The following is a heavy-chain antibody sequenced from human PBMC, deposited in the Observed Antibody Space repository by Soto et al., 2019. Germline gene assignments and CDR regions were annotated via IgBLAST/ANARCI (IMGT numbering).Heavy chain of an antibody. CDR3: ARHGGAPNYYGSGSYYKYYYYYMDV. V-gene: IGHV4-61*08. CDR1: GGSINSVGYY. Sequence: SETLSLTCTVSGGSINSVGYYWSWIRQHPGKGLEWIGYIYYSGSTNYNPSLKSRVTISVDTSKNQFSLKLSSVTAADTAVYYCARHGGAPNYYGSGSYYKYYYYYMDVWGKGTTVTVSS. J-gene: IGHJ6*03. CDR2: IYYSGST. D-gene: IGHD3-10*01.